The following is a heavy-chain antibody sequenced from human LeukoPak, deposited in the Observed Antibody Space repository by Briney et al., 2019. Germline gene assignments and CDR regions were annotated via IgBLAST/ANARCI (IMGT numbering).Heavy chain of an antibody. D-gene: IGHD2-21*02. CDR2: ISWNSGSI. J-gene: IGHJ4*02. CDR3: AKGAYCGGDCYSSDFDY. Sequence: GGSLRLSCAASGFTFDDYAMHWVRQAPGKGLEWVSGISWNSGSIGYADSVKGRFTISRDNAKNSLYLQMNSLRAEDTAVYYCAKGAYCGGDCYSSDFDYWGQGTLVTVSS. CDR1: GFTFDDYA. V-gene: IGHV3-9*01.